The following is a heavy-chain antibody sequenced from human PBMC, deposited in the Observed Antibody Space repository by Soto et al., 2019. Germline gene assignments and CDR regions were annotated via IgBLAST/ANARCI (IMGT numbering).Heavy chain of an antibody. Sequence: GGSLRLSCAASGFTFDEYAMRWVRQPPGKGLEWVSLISWDGSNRYYADSVQGRFTISRDNSKYSLYLEMNSLRPEDTALYYCAKDISRGPTKNYDFWSGPDYWGQGTLVTVSS. V-gene: IGHV3-43D*04. CDR2: ISWDGSNR. CDR3: AKDISRGPTKNYDFWSGPDY. D-gene: IGHD3-3*01. CDR1: GFTFDEYA. J-gene: IGHJ4*02.